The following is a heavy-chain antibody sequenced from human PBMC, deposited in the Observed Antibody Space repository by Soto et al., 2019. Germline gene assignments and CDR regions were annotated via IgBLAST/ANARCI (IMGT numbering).Heavy chain of an antibody. J-gene: IGHJ4*02. CDR2: ISGSSTYM. CDR1: GFTFSAYS. CDR3: AKDERSRYSPYCFDY. Sequence: GGSLRLSCAASGFTFSAYSMNWVRQAPGKGLEWVSSISGSSTYMYYADSVKGRFTISRDNAENSLYLQMNSLRAEDTAVYYCAKDERSRYSPYCFDYWGQGTLVTVSS. V-gene: IGHV3-21*04. D-gene: IGHD6-13*01.